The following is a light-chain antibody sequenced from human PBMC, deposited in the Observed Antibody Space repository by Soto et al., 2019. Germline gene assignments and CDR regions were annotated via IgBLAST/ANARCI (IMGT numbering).Light chain of an antibody. J-gene: IGKJ1*01. CDR2: GAS. Sequence: IVMTQSPATLSVSPGERATLSCRASQSVGSNLAWYQQKPGQAPRLVIYGASTRATAIPARFSGGRSGTEFTLPIGSLQSEDFGVYYCQQYKQWPRTFGQGTKVDSK. CDR1: QSVGSN. CDR3: QQYKQWPRT. V-gene: IGKV3-15*01.